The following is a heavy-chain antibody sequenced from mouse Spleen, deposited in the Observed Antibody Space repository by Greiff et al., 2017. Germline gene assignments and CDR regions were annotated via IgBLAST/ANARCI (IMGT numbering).Heavy chain of an antibody. CDR2: IYPRSGNT. Sequence: VQLQQSGAELARPGASVKLSCKASGYTFTSYGISWVKQRTGQGLEWIGEIYPRSGNTYYNEKFKGKATLTADKSSSTAYMELRSLTSEDSAVYFCARGPTVVATRYFDVWGAGTTVTVSS. V-gene: IGHV1-81*01. CDR1: GYTFTSYG. D-gene: IGHD1-1*01. J-gene: IGHJ1*01. CDR3: ARGPTVVATRYFDV.